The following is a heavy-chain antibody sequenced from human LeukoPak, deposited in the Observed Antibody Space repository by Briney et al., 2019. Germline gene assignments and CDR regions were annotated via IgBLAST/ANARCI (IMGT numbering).Heavy chain of an antibody. V-gene: IGHV1-69*04. CDR3: ARWAPSCSSASCPFYFDF. Sequence: ASVKVSCKASGGTLFSYAINWVRQAPGQGLEWMGRIIPIFWITNYAQKFQARVTITADKSTGTAYMELSSLRSEDTAVYFCARWAPSCSSASCPFYFDFWGQGTLVTVSS. CDR1: GGTLFSYA. J-gene: IGHJ4*02. CDR2: IIPIFWIT. D-gene: IGHD2-2*01.